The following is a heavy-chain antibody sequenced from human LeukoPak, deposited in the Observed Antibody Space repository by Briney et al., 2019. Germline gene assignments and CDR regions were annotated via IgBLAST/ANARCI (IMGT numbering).Heavy chain of an antibody. CDR2: ISGSGGST. D-gene: IGHD3-3*01. CDR1: GFTFSSYA. Sequence: GGSLRLSCAASGFTFSSYAMNWVRQAPGKGLEWVSAISGSGGSTYYADSVKGRFTISRDNSKNTLYLQMNSLRAEDTAVYYCARNYDFWSGYYMEYYFDYWGQGTLVTVSS. CDR3: ARNYDFWSGYYMEYYFDY. V-gene: IGHV3-23*01. J-gene: IGHJ4*02.